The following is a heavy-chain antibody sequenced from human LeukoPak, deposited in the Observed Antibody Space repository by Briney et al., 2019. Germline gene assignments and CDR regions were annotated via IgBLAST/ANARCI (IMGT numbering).Heavy chain of an antibody. CDR1: GFTFSSYA. Sequence: GGSLRLSCAASGFTFSSYAMSWVRQAPGKGLEWVSAISGSGGSTYYADSVKGRFTISRGNSKNTLYLQMNSLRAEDTAVYYCARDSTGYWYFDLWGRGTLVSVSS. CDR3: ARDSTGYWYFDL. V-gene: IGHV3-23*01. J-gene: IGHJ2*01. CDR2: ISGSGGST. D-gene: IGHD3-3*02.